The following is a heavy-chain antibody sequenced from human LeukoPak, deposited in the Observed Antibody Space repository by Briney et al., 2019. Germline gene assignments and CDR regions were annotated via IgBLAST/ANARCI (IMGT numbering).Heavy chain of an antibody. CDR1: GFTFSSYA. V-gene: IGHV3-30*04. CDR3: AKEIMTTVTYFDY. CDR2: ISYDGSNK. J-gene: IGHJ4*02. Sequence: PRGSLRLSCSASGFTFSSYAMHWVRQAPGKGLEWVAVISYDGSNKYYADSVKGRFTISRDNSKNTLYLQMNSLRAEDTAVYYCAKEIMTTVTYFDYWGQGTLVTVSS. D-gene: IGHD4-17*01.